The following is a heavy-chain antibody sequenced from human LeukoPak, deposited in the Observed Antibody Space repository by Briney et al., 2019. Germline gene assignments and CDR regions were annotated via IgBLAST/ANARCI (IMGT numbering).Heavy chain of an antibody. CDR2: IYSGGST. CDR3: ASAGYSSGWSLYYFDY. Sequence: GGSLRLSCAASGFTFSSYWMSWVRQAPGKGLEWVSVIYSGGSTYYADSVKGRFTISRDNSKNTLYLQMNSLRAEDTAVYYCASAGYSSGWSLYYFDYWGQGTLVTVSS. CDR1: GFTFSSYW. V-gene: IGHV3-53*01. J-gene: IGHJ4*02. D-gene: IGHD6-19*01.